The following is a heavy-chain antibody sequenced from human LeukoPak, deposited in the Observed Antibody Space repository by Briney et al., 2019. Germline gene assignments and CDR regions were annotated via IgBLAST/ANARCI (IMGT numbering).Heavy chain of an antibody. J-gene: IGHJ4*02. Sequence: GGSLRLSCAASGFTFSSSWMHWVRQAPGKGLVWVSRINSDGSTTSYADSVKGRFTISRDNAKNTLYLQMNSLRAEDTAVYYCARGYTSGWYYFDYWGRGTLVTVSS. D-gene: IGHD6-19*01. CDR1: GFTFSSSW. V-gene: IGHV3-74*01. CDR2: INSDGSTT. CDR3: ARGYTSGWYYFDY.